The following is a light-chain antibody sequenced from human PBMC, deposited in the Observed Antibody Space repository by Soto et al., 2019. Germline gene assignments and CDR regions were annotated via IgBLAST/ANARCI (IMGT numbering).Light chain of an antibody. CDR3: QQYGSSPRT. V-gene: IGKV1-9*01. J-gene: IGKJ1*01. CDR1: QDISTS. CDR2: PAS. Sequence: DIPLTQSPSFLSASVGDRVTVSCRASQDISTSLAWFQQKAGKVPQLLVYPASTLQDGVPSRFSGSGSGTYFTLTISRLEPEDFAVYYCQQYGSSPRTFGQGTKVEIK.